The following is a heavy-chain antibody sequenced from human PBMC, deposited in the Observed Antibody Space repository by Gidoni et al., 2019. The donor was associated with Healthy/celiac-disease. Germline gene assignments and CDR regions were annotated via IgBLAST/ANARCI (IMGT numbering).Heavy chain of an antibody. CDR3: AQEAAYYDFWSGSLDY. J-gene: IGHJ4*02. Sequence: EVQLVESGGGLVQPGRSRRLDWAASGFTCDDDAMHWVRQAPGKGLEWVSGISLNSGSIGYADSVKGRFTISRDNAKNSLYLQMNSLRAEDTALYYCAQEAAYYDFWSGSLDYWGQGTLVTVSS. D-gene: IGHD3-3*01. V-gene: IGHV3-9*01. CDR2: ISLNSGSI. CDR1: GFTCDDDA.